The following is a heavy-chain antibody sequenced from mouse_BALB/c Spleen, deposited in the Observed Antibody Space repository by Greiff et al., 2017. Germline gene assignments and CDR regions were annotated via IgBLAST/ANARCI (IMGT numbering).Heavy chain of an antibody. CDR2: INPSSGYT. V-gene: IGHV1-4*02. J-gene: IGHJ2*01. Sequence: VQLQQSAAELARPGASVKMSCKASGYTFTSYTMHWVKQRPGQGLEWIGYINPSSGYTEYNQKFKDKTTLTADKSSSTAYMQLSSLTSEDSAVYYCARGGLLPYYFDYWGQGTTLTVSS. CDR1: GYTFTSYT. D-gene: IGHD2-3*01. CDR3: ARGGLLPYYFDY.